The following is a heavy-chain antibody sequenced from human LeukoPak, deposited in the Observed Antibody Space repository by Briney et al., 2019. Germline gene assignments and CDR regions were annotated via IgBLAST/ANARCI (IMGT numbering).Heavy chain of an antibody. V-gene: IGHV1-8*03. CDR3: ARGRASGSFPRIYYYYYMDV. J-gene: IGHJ6*03. Sequence: ASVKVSCKASGYTFTSYDINWVRQATGQGLEWMGWMNPNSGNTGYAQKFQGRVTITRNTSISTAYMELSSLRSEDTAVYYCARGRASGSFPRIYYYYYMDVWGKGTTVTVSS. CDR1: GYTFTSYD. CDR2: MNPNSGNT. D-gene: IGHD3-10*01.